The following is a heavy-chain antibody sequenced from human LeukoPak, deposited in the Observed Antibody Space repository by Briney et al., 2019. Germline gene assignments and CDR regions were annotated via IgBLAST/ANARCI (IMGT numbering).Heavy chain of an antibody. CDR3: ASATGSGSYFDAFDI. CDR2: MNPNSGNT. J-gene: IGHJ3*02. V-gene: IGHV1-8*01. CDR1: GYTFTSYD. D-gene: IGHD3-10*01. Sequence: ASVKVSCKASGYTFTSYDINWVRQATGQGLEGMGWMNPNSGNTGYAQKFQGRVTMTRNTSISTAYMELSSLRSEDTAVYYCASATGSGSYFDAFDIWGQGTMVTVSS.